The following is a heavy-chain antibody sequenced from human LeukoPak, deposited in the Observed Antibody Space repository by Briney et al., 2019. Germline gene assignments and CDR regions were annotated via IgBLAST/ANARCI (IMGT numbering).Heavy chain of an antibody. V-gene: IGHV3-21*04. Sequence: PGGSLRLSCAASGFTFSSYSMNWVRQAPGKGLEWVSSISSSSSYIYYADSVKGRFTISRDNAKNSLYLQMNSLRAEDTAVYYCARVRGKILGAFDIWGQGTMVTVSS. CDR2: ISSSSSYI. CDR3: ARVRGKILGAFDI. CDR1: GFTFSSYS. D-gene: IGHD3-10*01. J-gene: IGHJ3*02.